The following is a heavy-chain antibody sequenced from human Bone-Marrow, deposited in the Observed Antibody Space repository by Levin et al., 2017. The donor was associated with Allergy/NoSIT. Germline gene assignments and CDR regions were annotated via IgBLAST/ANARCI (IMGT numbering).Heavy chain of an antibody. V-gene: IGHV1-3*01. CDR2: INAGNGNT. D-gene: IGHD6-13*01. Sequence: GESLKISCKASGYTFTSYAMHWVRQAPGQRLEWMGWINAGNGNTKYSQKFQGRVTITRDTSASTAYMELSSLRSEDTAVYYCARGETIAAAAQINWGQGTLVTVSS. CDR1: GYTFTSYA. J-gene: IGHJ4*02. CDR3: ARGETIAAAAQIN.